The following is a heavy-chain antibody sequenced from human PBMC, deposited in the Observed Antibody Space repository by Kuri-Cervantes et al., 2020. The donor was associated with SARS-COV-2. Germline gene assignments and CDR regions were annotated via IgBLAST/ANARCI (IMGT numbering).Heavy chain of an antibody. CDR2: IYYSGST. D-gene: IGHD6-6*01. J-gene: IGHJ6*02. CDR3: ARGKFEYSSSHCYYYFYAMDV. CDR1: GGSISSSSYY. V-gene: IGHV4-61*01. Sequence: ESLKISCTVSGGSISSSSYYWSWIRQPPGKGLEWIGYIYYSGSTNYNPSLKSRVTMSLDTSKNQFSLKLSSVTAADTAAYYCARGKFEYSSSHCYYYFYAMDVWGLGTTVTVSS.